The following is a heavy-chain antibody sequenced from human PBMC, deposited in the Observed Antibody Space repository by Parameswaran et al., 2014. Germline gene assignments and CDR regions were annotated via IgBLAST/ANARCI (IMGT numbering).Heavy chain of an antibody. CDR3: ARGFGEGSDHLAADY. Sequence: WVRQAPGQGLEWMGGIIPIFGTANYAQKFQGRVTITADESTSTAYMELSSLRSEDTAVYYCARGFGEGSDHLAADYWGQGTLVTVSS. D-gene: IGHD3-10*01. CDR2: IIPIFGTA. V-gene: IGHV1-69*01. J-gene: IGHJ4*02.